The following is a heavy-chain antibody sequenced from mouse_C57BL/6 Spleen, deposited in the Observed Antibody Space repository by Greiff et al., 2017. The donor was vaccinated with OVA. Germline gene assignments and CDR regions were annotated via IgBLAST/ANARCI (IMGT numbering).Heavy chain of an antibody. CDR1: GYTFTSYW. CDR3: AVGSIHFDY. CDR2: IDPSDSYT. V-gene: IGHV1-69*01. Sequence: VQLQQPGAELVMPGASVKLSCKASGYTFTSYWMHWVKQRPGQGLEWIGEIDPSDSYTNYNQKFKGKSTLTADKSSSTAYMQLSSLTSEDSAVYYCAVGSIHFDYWGQGTTLTGSS. J-gene: IGHJ2*01. D-gene: IGHD1-1*02.